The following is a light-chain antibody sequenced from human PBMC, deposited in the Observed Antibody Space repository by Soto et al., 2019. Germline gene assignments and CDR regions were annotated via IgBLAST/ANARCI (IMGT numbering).Light chain of an antibody. Sequence: QSALTQPRSVSGSPGQSVTISCTGTSSDVGGYNYVSWYQQHPGKAPKLMIHDVTKRPSGVPDRFSGSKSGNRASLIISGLQAEDEADYYCCSYAGSYSFDVIFGGGTKVTVL. V-gene: IGLV2-11*01. CDR1: SSDVGGYNY. J-gene: IGLJ2*01. CDR2: DVT. CDR3: CSYAGSYSFDVI.